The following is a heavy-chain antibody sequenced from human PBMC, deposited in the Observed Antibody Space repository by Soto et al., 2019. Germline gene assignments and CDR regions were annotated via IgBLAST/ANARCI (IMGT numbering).Heavy chain of an antibody. CDR1: GGTFSRYA. D-gene: IGHD2-2*01. CDR2: IIPIFGTA. CDR3: ARDFSNCSSTSCYHYGMGV. Sequence: VASVKVSCKASGGTFSRYAISWVRQAPGHGLEWMGGIIPIFGTANYAQKFQGRVTITADESTSTAYMELSSLRSEDTAVYYCARDFSNCSSTSCYHYGMGVWGQGTTVTVSS. V-gene: IGHV1-69*13. J-gene: IGHJ6*02.